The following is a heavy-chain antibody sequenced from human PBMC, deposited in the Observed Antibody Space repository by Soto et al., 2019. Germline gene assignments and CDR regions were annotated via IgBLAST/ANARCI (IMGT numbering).Heavy chain of an antibody. CDR3: ARATGPDCGVVSGVDY. CDR2: IYHSGST. D-gene: IGHD4-17*01. V-gene: IGHV4-30-2*01. Sequence: LSLTCAVSGGSISSGGYSWSWIRQPPGKGLEWIGYIYHSGSTYYNPSLKSRVTISVDRSKNQFSLKLSSVTAADTAVYYGARATGPDCGVVSGVDYWGQGTLVTVSS. J-gene: IGHJ4*02. CDR1: GGSISSGGYS.